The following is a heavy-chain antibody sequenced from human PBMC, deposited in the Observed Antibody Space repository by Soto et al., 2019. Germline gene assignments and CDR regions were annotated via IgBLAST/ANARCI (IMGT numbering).Heavy chain of an antibody. Sequence: GGSLRLSCAASGFTFSRYWMRWVRQAPGKGLELLANIKQGGSAKYYVDSVKGRFTISRDNAKNSLYLQMNSLRAEDTAVYYCARGPDVLRFLEWLFDYWGQGTLVTVSS. CDR3: ARGPDVLRFLEWLFDY. CDR2: IKQGGSAK. J-gene: IGHJ4*02. CDR1: GFTFSRYW. V-gene: IGHV3-7*03. D-gene: IGHD3-3*01.